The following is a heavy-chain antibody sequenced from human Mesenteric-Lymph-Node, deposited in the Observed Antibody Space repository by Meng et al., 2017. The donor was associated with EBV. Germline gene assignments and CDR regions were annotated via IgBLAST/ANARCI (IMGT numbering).Heavy chain of an antibody. V-gene: IGHV4-39*07. J-gene: IGHJ5*02. CDR3: AGTVQLERHWFDP. CDR2: IYYSGST. CDR1: GGSISSSSYY. Sequence: QPQLQESGPGLVKPSETLSLTCTVSGGSISSSSYYWGWIRQPPGKGLEWIGNIYYSGSTYYNPSLKNRVTISVDTSKNQFSLKLSSVTAADTAVYYCAGTVQLERHWFDPWGQGTLVTVSS. D-gene: IGHD1-1*01.